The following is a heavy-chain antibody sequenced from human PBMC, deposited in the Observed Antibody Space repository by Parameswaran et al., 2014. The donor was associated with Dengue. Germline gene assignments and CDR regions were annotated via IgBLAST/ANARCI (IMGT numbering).Heavy chain of an antibody. CDR3: AREPIHYYYDSSGYKVY. V-gene: IGHV3-7*03. Sequence: RWIRQPPGKGLEWVANIKQDGSEKYYVDSVKGRFTISRDNAKNSLYLQMNSLRAEDTAVYYCAREPIHYYYDSSGYKVYWGQGTLVTVSS. CDR2: IKQDGSEK. D-gene: IGHD3-22*01. J-gene: IGHJ4*02.